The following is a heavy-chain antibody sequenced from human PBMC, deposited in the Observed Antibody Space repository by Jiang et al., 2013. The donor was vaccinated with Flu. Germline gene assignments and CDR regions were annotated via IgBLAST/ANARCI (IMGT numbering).Heavy chain of an antibody. D-gene: IGHD3-22*01. CDR2: ISGSGGST. CDR1: GFTFSSYA. CDR3: AKDRAMIVVELHFDY. V-gene: IGHV3-23*01. J-gene: IGHJ4*02. Sequence: RLSCAASGFTFSSYAMSWVRQAPGKGLEWVSAISGSGGSTYYADSVKGRFTISRDNSKNTLYLQMNSLRAEDTAVYYCAKDRAMIVVELHFDYWGQGTLVTVSS.